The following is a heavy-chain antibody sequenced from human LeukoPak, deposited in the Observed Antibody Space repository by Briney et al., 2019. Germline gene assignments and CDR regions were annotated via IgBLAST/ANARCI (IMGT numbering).Heavy chain of an antibody. Sequence: ASVKVSCKASGGTFSSYAISWVRQAPGQGLEWMGWINPNSGGTNYAQKFQGRVTMTRDTSISTAYMELSRLRSDDTAVYYCARLSAGYCSGGSCYGDDAFDIWGQGTMVTVSS. CDR1: GGTFSSYA. CDR2: INPNSGGT. CDR3: ARLSAGYCSGGSCYGDDAFDI. J-gene: IGHJ3*02. D-gene: IGHD2-15*01. V-gene: IGHV1-2*02.